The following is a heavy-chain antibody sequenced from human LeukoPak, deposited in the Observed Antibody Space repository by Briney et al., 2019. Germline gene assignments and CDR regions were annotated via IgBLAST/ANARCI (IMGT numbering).Heavy chain of an antibody. CDR2: TSYDGSEE. CDR1: GFAFSSFA. V-gene: IGHV3-30*04. Sequence: GGSLRLSCAASGFAFSSFAMHWVRQAPGKGLEWVAVTSYDGSEEFYADFVKGRFTISRDNSKNTLFLYMNSLRTEDTAVFYWARAKGIAVDGTGGRIDFWGRGTLVTVSS. CDR3: ARAKGIAVDGTGGRIDF. D-gene: IGHD6-19*01. J-gene: IGHJ4*02.